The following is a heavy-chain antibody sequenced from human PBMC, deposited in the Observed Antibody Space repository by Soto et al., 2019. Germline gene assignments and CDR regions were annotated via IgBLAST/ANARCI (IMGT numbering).Heavy chain of an antibody. Sequence: SETLSLTCTVSGGSVSSGSDYWSWIRQPPGKGLEWIGYIYYSGSTNYNPSLKSRVTISADTSNNQFSLRLNSVTAADTAVYYCARQHYYDSSGYYTWNWGQGTLVTVSS. CDR2: IYYSGST. J-gene: IGHJ4*02. V-gene: IGHV4-61*01. CDR1: GGSVSSGSDY. CDR3: ARQHYYDSSGYYTWN. D-gene: IGHD3-22*01.